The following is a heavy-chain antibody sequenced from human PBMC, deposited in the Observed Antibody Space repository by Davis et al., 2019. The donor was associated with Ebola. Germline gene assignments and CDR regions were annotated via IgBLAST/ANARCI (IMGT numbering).Heavy chain of an antibody. CDR3: VKDFAGESYYFDY. Sequence: PGGSLRLSCSVSGFTFSPYGMHWVRQGPGRGLEYVSAISGDGGSTYYADSVKGRFTISRDNSKNTLYLQMNSLRVEDTAVYYCVKDFAGESYYFDYWGQGTLVTVSS. CDR2: ISGDGGST. D-gene: IGHD2-21*01. V-gene: IGHV3-64D*06. J-gene: IGHJ4*02. CDR1: GFTFSPYG.